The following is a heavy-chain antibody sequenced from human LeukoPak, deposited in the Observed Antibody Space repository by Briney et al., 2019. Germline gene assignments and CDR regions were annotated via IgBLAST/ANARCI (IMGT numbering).Heavy chain of an antibody. D-gene: IGHD3-22*01. Sequence: GSLRLSCTVSGGSISSSSYYRGWIRQPPGKGLEWIGSIYYSGSTYYNPSLKSRVTISVDTSKNQFSLKLSSVTAADTAVYYCASPMYYYDSSGYYASCWGQGTLVTVSS. CDR1: GGSISSSSYY. CDR2: IYYSGST. V-gene: IGHV4-39*01. J-gene: IGHJ4*02. CDR3: ASPMYYYDSSGYYASC.